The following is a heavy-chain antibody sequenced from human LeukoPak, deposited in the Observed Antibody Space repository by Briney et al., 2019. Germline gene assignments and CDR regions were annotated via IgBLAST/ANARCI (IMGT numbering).Heavy chain of an antibody. CDR3: AKRGRNYYDSSGYYYFDY. J-gene: IGHJ4*02. CDR2: ISGSGGST. CDR1: GFTFSSYA. D-gene: IGHD3-22*01. Sequence: GRSLRLSCAASGFTFSSYAMSWVRQAPGKGLEWVSAISGSGGSTYYADSVKGRFTISRDNSKNTLYLQMNSLRAEDTAVYYCAKRGRNYYDSSGYYYFDYWGQGTLVTVSS. V-gene: IGHV3-23*01.